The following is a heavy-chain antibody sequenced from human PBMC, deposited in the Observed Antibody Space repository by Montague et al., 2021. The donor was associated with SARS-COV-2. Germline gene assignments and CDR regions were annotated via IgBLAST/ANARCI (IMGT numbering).Heavy chain of an antibody. CDR1: GFTYSKYG. CDR2: IWNDGSKK. Sequence: SLRLSCAASGFTYSKYGVHWVRQAPGKGLEWVASIWNDGSKKYHADSVKGRFTISRDNSNNMLYLQMDSPRAEDAAVYYCVGDPGDPDTFDYWGQGTQVTVSS. CDR3: VGDPGDPDTFDY. J-gene: IGHJ4*02. D-gene: IGHD7-27*01. V-gene: IGHV3-33*01.